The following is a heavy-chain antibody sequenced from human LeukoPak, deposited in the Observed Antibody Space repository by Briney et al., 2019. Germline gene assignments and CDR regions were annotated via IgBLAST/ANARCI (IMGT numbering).Heavy chain of an antibody. CDR3: ARERVVVDGKGMNV. V-gene: IGHV3-13*01. J-gene: IGHJ6*02. CDR1: GFTVSNYA. D-gene: IGHD2-15*01. Sequence: PGGSLRLSCAASGFTVSNYAMYWVRQPPGKGLEWVSSIGNIGDTYYSPSVTGRFTIDRESAKNSLDLQMNNLRDGDTAVYYCARERVVVDGKGMNVWGQGNTVTVSS. CDR2: IGNIGDT.